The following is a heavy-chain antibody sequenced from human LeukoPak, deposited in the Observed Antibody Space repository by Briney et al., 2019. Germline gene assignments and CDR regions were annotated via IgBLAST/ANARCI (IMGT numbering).Heavy chain of an antibody. CDR2: MNPNSGNT. V-gene: IGHV1-8*03. CDR1: GYSFTNYD. J-gene: IGHJ4*02. Sequence: ASVKVSCKASGYSFTNYDINWVRQAPGQGLEWMGWMNPNSGNTGYAQKFQGRVTITRNTSISTAYMELSSLRSEDTAVYYCASGSSSSDLDYWGQGTLVTVSS. D-gene: IGHD6-6*01. CDR3: ASGSSSSDLDY.